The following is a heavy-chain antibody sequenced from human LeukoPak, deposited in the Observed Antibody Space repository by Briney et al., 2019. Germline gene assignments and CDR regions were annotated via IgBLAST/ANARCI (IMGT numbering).Heavy chain of an antibody. Sequence: SETLSLTCTVSGGSISSYYWSWIRQPPGKGLEWIGYIYYSGSTNYNPSLKSRVTISVDTSKNQFSLKLSSVTAADTAVYYCAGAGTAMYRYYGMDVWGQGTTVTVSS. J-gene: IGHJ6*02. V-gene: IGHV4-59*01. CDR1: GGSISSYY. D-gene: IGHD5-18*01. CDR2: IYYSGST. CDR3: AGAGTAMYRYYGMDV.